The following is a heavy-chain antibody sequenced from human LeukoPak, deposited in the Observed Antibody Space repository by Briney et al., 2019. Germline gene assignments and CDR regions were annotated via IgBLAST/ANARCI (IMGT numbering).Heavy chain of an antibody. D-gene: IGHD3-3*01. V-gene: IGHV3-48*01. CDR1: GFTFSSYS. Sequence: GGSLRLSCAASGFTFSSYSMNWVRQAPGKGLEWVSYISSSSSTIYYADSVKGRFTISRDNAKNSLYLQMNSLRAEDTAVYYCARALGATKYYDFWSGYYMDVWGKGTTVTVSS. J-gene: IGHJ6*03. CDR2: ISSSSSTI. CDR3: ARALGATKYYDFWSGYYMDV.